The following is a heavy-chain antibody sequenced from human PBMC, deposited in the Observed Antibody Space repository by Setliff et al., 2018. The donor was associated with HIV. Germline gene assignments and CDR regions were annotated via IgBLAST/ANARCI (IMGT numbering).Heavy chain of an antibody. J-gene: IGHJ4*03. CDR1: GFSFRSYA. CDR3: AKTQTVITVYGPFDS. CDR2: ISGSGDIT. V-gene: IGHV3-23*01. D-gene: IGHD4-4*01. Sequence: GGSLRLSCAASGFSFRSYAVSWVRQAPGKGLEWVSVISGSGDITYYRESVKGRFTVSRDKSNNTVYLQMNSLRAEDTAMYYCAKTQTVITVYGPFDSWGQGTMVTVSS.